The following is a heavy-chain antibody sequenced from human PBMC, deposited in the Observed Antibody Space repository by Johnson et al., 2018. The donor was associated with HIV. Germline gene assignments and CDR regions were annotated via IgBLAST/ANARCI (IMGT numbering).Heavy chain of an antibody. CDR1: GFTFSSYW. D-gene: IGHD6-19*01. V-gene: IGHV3-74*01. CDR2: INSDGSST. Sequence: VQLVESGGGLVQPGGSLRLSCAASGFTFSSYWMHWVRQAPGKGLVWVSRINSDGSSTSYADSVKGRFTISRDNAKNTLYLQMNSLRAEDTAVYYCAKDIASGYTNGGTLDIWGQGTMVTVSS. CDR3: AKDIASGYTNGGTLDI. J-gene: IGHJ3*02.